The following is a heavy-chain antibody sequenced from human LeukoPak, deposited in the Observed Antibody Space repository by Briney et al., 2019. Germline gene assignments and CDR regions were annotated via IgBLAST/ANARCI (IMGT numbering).Heavy chain of an antibody. CDR3: ARGGEITFGGVIVTPDD. J-gene: IGHJ4*02. CDR1: GYTFTGYY. Sequence: ASVKVSCKPFGYTFTGYYMHWVRQAPGQGLEWMGRINPNSGGTNYAQKFQGRVTMTGDTSISTAYMELSRLRSDDTAVYYCARGGEITFGGVIVTPDDWGQGTLVTVSA. V-gene: IGHV1-2*06. CDR2: INPNSGGT. D-gene: IGHD3-16*02.